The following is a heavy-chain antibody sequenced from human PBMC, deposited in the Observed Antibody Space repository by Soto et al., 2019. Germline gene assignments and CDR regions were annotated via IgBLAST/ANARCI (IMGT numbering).Heavy chain of an antibody. D-gene: IGHD3-10*01. V-gene: IGHV4-34*01. CDR1: GGSFSGYY. CDR3: ARRLLWFGELYSGYYYGMDV. Sequence: SETLSLTCGVYGGSFSGYYWSWIRQPPGKGLEWIGEINHSGSTNYNPSLKSRVTISVDTSKNQFSLKLSSVTAADTAVYYCARRLLWFGELYSGYYYGMDVWGQGTTVTVSS. J-gene: IGHJ6*02. CDR2: INHSGST.